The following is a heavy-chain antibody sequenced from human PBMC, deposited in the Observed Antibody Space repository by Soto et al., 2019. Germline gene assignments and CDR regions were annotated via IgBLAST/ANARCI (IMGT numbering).Heavy chain of an antibody. V-gene: IGHV1-69*13. CDR1: GGTFSSYA. CDR2: IIPIFGTA. J-gene: IGHJ6*02. D-gene: IGHD3-10*01. CDR3: ARAQRGSGSYYFHYYYAMDV. Sequence: ASVKVSCKASGGTFSSYAISWVRQAPGQGLEWMGGIIPIFGTANYAQKFQGRVTITADESTSTAYMELSSLRSEDTAVYYCARAQRGSGSYYFHYYYAMDVWGQGPTLTVS.